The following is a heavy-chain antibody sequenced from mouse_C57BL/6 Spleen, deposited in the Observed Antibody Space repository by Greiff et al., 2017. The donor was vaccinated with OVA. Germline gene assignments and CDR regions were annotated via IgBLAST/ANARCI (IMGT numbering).Heavy chain of an antibody. V-gene: IGHV1-76*01. Sequence: VQLQESGAELVRPGASVKLSCKASGYTFTDYYINWVKQRPGQGLEWIARIYPGSGNTYYNEKFKGKATLTAEKSSSTAYMQLSSLTSEDSAVYFCAREGFYGYDGGAWFAYWGQGTLVTVSA. D-gene: IGHD2-2*01. CDR1: GYTFTDYY. CDR2: IYPGSGNT. CDR3: AREGFYGYDGGAWFAY. J-gene: IGHJ3*01.